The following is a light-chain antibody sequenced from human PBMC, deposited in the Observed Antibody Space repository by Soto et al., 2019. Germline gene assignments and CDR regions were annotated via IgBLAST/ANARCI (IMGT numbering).Light chain of an antibody. Sequence: VLTKSPGTLSLSPWERATLSCRASQTVRNNYLASYQQKPGQAPRLLIYGASNRATGIPPRFSGSGSGTDFTLTISSLQPEDVAVYYCQQRSNWPWTFGRGTKVDIK. CDR2: GAS. V-gene: IGKV3-11*01. CDR1: QTVRNNY. J-gene: IGKJ1*01. CDR3: QQRSNWPWT.